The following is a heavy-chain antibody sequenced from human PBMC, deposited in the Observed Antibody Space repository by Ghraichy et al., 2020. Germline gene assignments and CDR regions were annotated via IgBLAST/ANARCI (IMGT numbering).Heavy chain of an antibody. CDR1: GFTFSSYG. J-gene: IGHJ4*02. D-gene: IGHD5-18*01. CDR2: IWYDGSNK. V-gene: IGHV3-33*01. Sequence: GSLRLSCAASGFTFSSYGMHWVRQAPGKGLEWVAVIWYDGSNKYYADSVKGRFTISRDNSKNTLYLQMNSLRAEDTAVYYCARDGPSLLQLWPDYWGQGTLVTVSS. CDR3: ARDGPSLLQLWPDY.